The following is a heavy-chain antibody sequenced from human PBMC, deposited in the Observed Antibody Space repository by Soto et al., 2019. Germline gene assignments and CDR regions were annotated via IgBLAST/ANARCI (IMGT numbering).Heavy chain of an antibody. CDR3: TPDGPINRN. V-gene: IGHV3-15*01. J-gene: IGHJ4*02. Sequence: EVQLVESGGCLVKPWGPLRLSCTASGFTFSNAWMSWVRQAPGKGLEWVGRIKSKTHGGTTDYAAPVIERFTISRDDSKNTLYLQMNSLKTEDSAVYYCTPDGPINRNWGQGTLVTVSS. CDR2: IKSKTHGGTT. CDR1: GFTFSNAW.